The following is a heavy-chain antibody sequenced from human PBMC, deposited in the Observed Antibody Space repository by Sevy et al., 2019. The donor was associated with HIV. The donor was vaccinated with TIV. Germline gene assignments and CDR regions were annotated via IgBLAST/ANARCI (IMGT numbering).Heavy chain of an antibody. D-gene: IGHD5-12*01. CDR2: IRRNSHEPYGGTT. Sequence: GGSLRLSCTSSGFTFVDYAMSWFRQAPGKGLEWVAFIRRNSHEPYGGTTEYAAAVKGRFTISREASKSMAHLQMNSLKTEDTAVYYCTRPLATADTPEYFFDYWGQGILVTVSS. V-gene: IGHV3-49*03. J-gene: IGHJ4*02. CDR1: GFTFVDYA. CDR3: TRPLATADTPEYFFDY.